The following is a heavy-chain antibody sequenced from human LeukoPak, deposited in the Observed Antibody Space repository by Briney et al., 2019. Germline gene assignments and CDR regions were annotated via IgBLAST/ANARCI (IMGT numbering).Heavy chain of an antibody. J-gene: IGHJ5*02. CDR3: ARDRAYYDYVWGSFNWFDP. CDR2: INPNSGGT. D-gene: IGHD3-16*01. V-gene: IGHV1-2*02. CDR1: GYTFTSYG. Sequence: ASVKVSCKASGYTFTSYGISWVRQAPGQGLEWMGCINPNSGGTNYAQKFQGRVTMTRDTSISTAYMELSSLRSEDTAVYYCARDRAYYDYVWGSFNWFDPWGQGTLVTVSS.